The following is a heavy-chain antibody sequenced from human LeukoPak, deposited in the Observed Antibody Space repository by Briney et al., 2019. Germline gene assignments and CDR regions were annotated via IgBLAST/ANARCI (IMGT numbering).Heavy chain of an antibody. D-gene: IGHD1-26*01. Sequence: GGSLRLSCTASGFIFGDSGMSWVRQAPGKGLEWVGFIRSKAYGGTIEYAASAKGRFIISGDDSKSIAYLQMNSLKTEDTAVYYCTRAQNVGVLDIWGQGTMVTVSS. CDR3: TRAQNVGVLDI. J-gene: IGHJ3*02. CDR1: GFIFGDSG. CDR2: IRSKAYGGTI. V-gene: IGHV3-49*04.